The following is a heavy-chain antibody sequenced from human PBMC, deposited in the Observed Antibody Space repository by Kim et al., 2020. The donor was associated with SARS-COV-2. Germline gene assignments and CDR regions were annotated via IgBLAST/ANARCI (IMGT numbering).Heavy chain of an antibody. CDR1: GFTFSSYS. Sequence: GGSLRLSCAASGFTFSSYSMNWVRQAPGKGLEWVSYISSSSSTIYYADSVKGRFTISRDNAKNSLYLQMNSLRDEDTAVYYCARDRNGPYGSGAPPFDYWGQGTLVTVSS. CDR2: ISSSSSTI. D-gene: IGHD3-10*01. J-gene: IGHJ4*02. V-gene: IGHV3-48*02. CDR3: ARDRNGPYGSGAPPFDY.